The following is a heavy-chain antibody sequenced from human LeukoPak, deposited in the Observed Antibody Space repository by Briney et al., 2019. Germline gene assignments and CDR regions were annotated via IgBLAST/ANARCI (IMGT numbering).Heavy chain of an antibody. V-gene: IGHV6-1*01. J-gene: IGHJ5*02. CDR2: TYYRSKWYH. CDR3: ARDVNGAFTRSWFDP. D-gene: IGHD4-17*01. Sequence: SQTLSLTCAISGDSVSSNNAAWVWIRQSPSRGLEWLGRTYYRSKWYHDYAVSVKSRISFNTDTSTNQFFLQLTSVTPEDTAVYYCARDVNGAFTRSWFDPWGLGTRVAVS. CDR1: GDSVSSNNAA.